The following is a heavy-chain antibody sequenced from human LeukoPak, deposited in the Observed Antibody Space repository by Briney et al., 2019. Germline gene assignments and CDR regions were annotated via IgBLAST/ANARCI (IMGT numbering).Heavy chain of an antibody. CDR1: GFTVSSNY. CDR3: ARDYYNSSGYYGGVY. J-gene: IGHJ4*02. D-gene: IGHD3-22*01. CDR2: ISGSGGST. Sequence: PGGSLRLSCAASGFTVSSNYMSWVRQAPGKGLGWVSGISGSGGSTYYADSVKGRFTISRDNAKNSLYLQMNSLRAEDTAVYYCARDYYNSSGYYGGVYWGQGTLVTVSS. V-gene: IGHV3-23*01.